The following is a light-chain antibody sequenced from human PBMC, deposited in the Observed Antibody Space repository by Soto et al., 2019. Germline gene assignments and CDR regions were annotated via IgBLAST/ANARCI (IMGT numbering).Light chain of an antibody. Sequence: DIQLTQPPSFLSASVGDRVNISCRANKGISSYLAWYQQKQGKAPKLLIHAASTLQRGVPSRFSGSGSGTEFTLTIRSRQPKDFATYYCQQLNSYLPITIGHGTRLEIK. J-gene: IGKJ5*01. V-gene: IGKV1-9*01. CDR2: AAS. CDR1: KGISSY. CDR3: QQLNSYLPIT.